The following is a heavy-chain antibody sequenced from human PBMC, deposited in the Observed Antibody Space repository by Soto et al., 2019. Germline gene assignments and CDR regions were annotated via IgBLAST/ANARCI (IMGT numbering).Heavy chain of an antibody. J-gene: IGHJ4*02. CDR3: ASTCGSSYDY. D-gene: IGHD6-6*01. Sequence: GRSLRLSCASSGFTVSGNYMSWVRQAPGKGLEWVSVIYNGGGTYYADSVKGRFTISRDNSKNTLYLQMNSLRAEDTAVYYCASTCGSSYDYWGQGTLVTVSS. V-gene: IGHV3-53*01. CDR2: IYNGGGT. CDR1: GFTVSGNY.